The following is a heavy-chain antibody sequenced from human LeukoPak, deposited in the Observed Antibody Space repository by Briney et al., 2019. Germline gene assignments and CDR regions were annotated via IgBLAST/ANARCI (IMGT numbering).Heavy chain of an antibody. CDR3: ARGGPEWPLDY. J-gene: IGHJ4*02. D-gene: IGHD3-16*01. Sequence: TGGSLRLSCAASGFTFSSSWIHWVRQAPGKGLEWVAVIWYDGSNKYYADSVKGRFTISRDNSNNTLYLQMNSLRVEDTAVYYCARGGPEWPLDYWGQGTLVTVSS. CDR2: IWYDGSNK. V-gene: IGHV3-33*08. CDR1: GFTFSSSW.